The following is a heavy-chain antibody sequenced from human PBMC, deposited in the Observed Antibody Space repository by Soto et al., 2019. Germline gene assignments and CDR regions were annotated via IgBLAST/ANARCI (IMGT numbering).Heavy chain of an antibody. V-gene: IGHV1-8*01. Sequence: QVQLVQSGAEVKKPGASVKVSCKASGYTFTSYDINWVRQATGQGLEWMGWMNPNSGNTGYAQKFQGRVTMTRNTSIGTAYMELSSLRSEDTAVYYCARERTGTTSNWFDPWGQGTLVTVSS. CDR3: ARERTGTTSNWFDP. CDR2: MNPNSGNT. CDR1: GYTFTSYD. J-gene: IGHJ5*02. D-gene: IGHD1-7*01.